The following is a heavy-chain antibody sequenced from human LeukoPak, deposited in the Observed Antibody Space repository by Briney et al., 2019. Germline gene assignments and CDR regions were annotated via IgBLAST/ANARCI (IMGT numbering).Heavy chain of an antibody. CDR3: AILTVTTAY. CDR2: ISGSAST. CDR1: GFTFSSFA. D-gene: IGHD4-17*01. Sequence: GGSLRLSCAASGFTFSSFAMTRVRQAPGKGLKWVSAISGSASTYYADSVKGRFTISRDNSKNTLYLQMNSLRSEDTAVYYCAILTVTTAYWGQGPLVTVSS. V-gene: IGHV3-23*01. J-gene: IGHJ4*02.